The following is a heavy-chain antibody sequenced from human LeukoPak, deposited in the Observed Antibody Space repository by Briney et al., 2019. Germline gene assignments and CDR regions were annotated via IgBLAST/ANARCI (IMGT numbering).Heavy chain of an antibody. D-gene: IGHD3-22*01. Sequence: SETLSLTCTVSGGSISSYYWSWIRQPPGKGLEWIGYIYTSGSTIYNPSLKSRVTISVDTSKNQFSLKLSSVTAADTAVYYCAAYDSSGYYWDYWGQGTLVTVSS. V-gene: IGHV4-4*09. CDR2: IYTSGST. CDR3: AAYDSSGYYWDY. CDR1: GGSISSYY. J-gene: IGHJ4*02.